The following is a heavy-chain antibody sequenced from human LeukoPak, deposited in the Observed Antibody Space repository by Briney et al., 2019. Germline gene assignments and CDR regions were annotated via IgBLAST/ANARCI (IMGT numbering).Heavy chain of an antibody. CDR2: SGSA. J-gene: IGHJ6*02. Sequence: PSETLSLTCTVSGGSFSDYYWTWIRQPPGKGREWIGYSGSAKYNPSLKSRVTISTDTSKRHFSLTLSDVTAADTAVYYCARTSRHYYGSGKNLTPWPAGLDVWGPGTTVTVS. V-gene: IGHV4-59*01. CDR3: ARTSRHYYGSGKNLTPWPAGLDV. CDR1: GGSFSDYY. D-gene: IGHD3-10*01.